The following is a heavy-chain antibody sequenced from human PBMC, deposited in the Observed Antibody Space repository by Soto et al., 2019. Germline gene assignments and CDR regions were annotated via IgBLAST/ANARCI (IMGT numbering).Heavy chain of an antibody. J-gene: IGHJ5*02. CDR3: ARDRRKLDTAMARKYSWFDP. CDR1: GGTFSSYA. Sequence: QVQLVQSGAEVKKPGSSVKVSCKASGGTFSSYAISWVRQAPGQGLEWMGGIIPIFGTANYAQKFQGRVTITADESTSTAYMELSRMRSEDTAVYYCARDRRKLDTAMARKYSWFDPWGQGTLVTVSS. D-gene: IGHD5-18*01. CDR2: IIPIFGTA. V-gene: IGHV1-69*01.